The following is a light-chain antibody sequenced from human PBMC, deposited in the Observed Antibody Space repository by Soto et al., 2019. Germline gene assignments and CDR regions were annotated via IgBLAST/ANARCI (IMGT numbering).Light chain of an antibody. V-gene: IGLV1-51*01. CDR1: SSNIGNNY. CDR3: GTWDTDLSAAHYD. CDR2: ENN. J-gene: IGLJ1*01. Sequence: QSVLTQPPSVSAAPGQKVTISCSGSSSNIGNNYVSWYQQLPGTAPKLLIYENNKRPSGIPDRFSGSKSGTSATLGITGLQTGDEADYYCGTWDTDLSAAHYDFGTGTKVTVL.